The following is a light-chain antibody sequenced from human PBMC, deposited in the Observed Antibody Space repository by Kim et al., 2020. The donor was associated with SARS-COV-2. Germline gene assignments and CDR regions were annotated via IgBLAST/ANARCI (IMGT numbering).Light chain of an antibody. CDR2: DAS. J-gene: IGKJ4*01. CDR1: QSVSSY. V-gene: IGKV3-11*01. CDR3: QQRSNWRALT. Sequence: SPGERATLTCRASQSVSSYLALYQQKPGQAPRLLIYDASNRATGIPARFSGSGSGTDFTLTISSLEPEDFAVYYCQQRSNWRALTFGGGTKVDIK.